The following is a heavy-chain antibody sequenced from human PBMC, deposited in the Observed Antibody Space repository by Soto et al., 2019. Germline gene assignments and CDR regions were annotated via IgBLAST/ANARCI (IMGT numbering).Heavy chain of an antibody. Sequence: PGGSLRLSCAASGFTFSTYWMHWVRQAPGKGLVWVSRINSDGSSTTYADSVKGRFTISRDNAKNTLYLQMNSLRAEDTAVYYCASSSYDSRYYFDYWGQGTLVTVS. D-gene: IGHD3-22*01. V-gene: IGHV3-74*01. CDR2: INSDGSST. CDR1: GFTFSTYW. CDR3: ASSSYDSRYYFDY. J-gene: IGHJ4*02.